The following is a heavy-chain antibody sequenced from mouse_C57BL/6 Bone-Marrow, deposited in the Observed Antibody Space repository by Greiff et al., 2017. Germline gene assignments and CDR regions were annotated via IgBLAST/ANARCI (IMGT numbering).Heavy chain of an antibody. CDR2: IDPSDSYA. D-gene: IGHD2-5*01. CDR3: AKSNYDY. Sequence: VQLQQPGAELVKPGASVKLSCKASGYTFTSYWMQWVKQRPGQGLEWIGEIDPSDSYANYNQKFKGKATLTADTSSSTAYMQLSSLTSEDSAVYYGAKSNYDYWGQGTTLTVSS. J-gene: IGHJ2*01. V-gene: IGHV1-50*01. CDR1: GYTFTSYW.